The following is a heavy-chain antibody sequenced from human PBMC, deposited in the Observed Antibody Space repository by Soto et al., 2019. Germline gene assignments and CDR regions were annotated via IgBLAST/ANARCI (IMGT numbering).Heavy chain of an antibody. Sequence: GGSLRLSCAASGFTFSSYAMSWVRQAPGKGLEWVSAISGSGGSTYYADSVKGRFTISRDNSKNTLYLQMNSLRAEDTAVYYCARGDYYDSSGYYYVAPLDPWGQGTLVTVSS. CDR2: ISGSGGST. V-gene: IGHV3-23*01. CDR1: GFTFSSYA. J-gene: IGHJ5*02. CDR3: ARGDYYDSSGYYYVAPLDP. D-gene: IGHD3-22*01.